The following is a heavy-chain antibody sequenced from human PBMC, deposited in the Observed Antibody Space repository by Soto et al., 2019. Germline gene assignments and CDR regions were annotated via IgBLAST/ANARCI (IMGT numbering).Heavy chain of an antibody. J-gene: IGHJ4*02. Sequence: GESLKISCKGSGYSFAGYWITWVRQKPGKGLEWMGRIDPSDSQTYYSPSFRGHVTISVTKSITTVFLQLSSLRSSDTAMYYCARQLYDSDTCPNFPYYFDSWGQGTPVTVSS. CDR3: ARQLYDSDTCPNFPYYFDS. CDR1: GYSFAGYW. D-gene: IGHD3-22*01. V-gene: IGHV5-10-1*01. CDR2: IDPSDSQT.